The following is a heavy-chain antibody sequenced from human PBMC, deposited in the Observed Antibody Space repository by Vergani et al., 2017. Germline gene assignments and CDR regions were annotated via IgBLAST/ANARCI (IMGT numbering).Heavy chain of an antibody. D-gene: IGHD4-17*01. CDR1: GFTFSSYA. Sequence: QVQLVESGGGVVQPGRSLRLSCAASGFTFSSYAMHWVRQAPGKGLEWVAVISYDGSNKYYADSVKGRFTISRDNSKNTLYLQMNSLRAEDTAVYYCAREASTVTTSAYFDYWGQGTLVTVSS. CDR2: ISYDGSNK. J-gene: IGHJ4*02. V-gene: IGHV3-30-3*01. CDR3: AREASTVTTSAYFDY.